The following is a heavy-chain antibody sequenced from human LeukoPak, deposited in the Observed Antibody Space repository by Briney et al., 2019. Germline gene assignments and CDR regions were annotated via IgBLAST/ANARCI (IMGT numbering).Heavy chain of an antibody. CDR1: GYTFTGYY. Sequence: ASVKVSCKASGYTFTGYYMHWVRQAPGQGLEWMGWINPNSGGTNYAQKFQGRVTMTRDTSISTAYMELSRLRSDDTAGYYCARAEGGSSWYSYYFDYWGQGTLVTASS. J-gene: IGHJ4*02. CDR2: INPNSGGT. D-gene: IGHD6-13*01. CDR3: ARAEGGSSWYSYYFDY. V-gene: IGHV1-2*02.